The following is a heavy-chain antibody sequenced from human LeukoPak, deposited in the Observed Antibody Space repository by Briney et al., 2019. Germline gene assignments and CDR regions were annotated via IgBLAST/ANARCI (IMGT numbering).Heavy chain of an antibody. Sequence: ASVKVSCKASGYTFTSYGISWVRQAPGQGLEWMGWISSYNGNTNYAQKLQGRATMTTDTSTSTAYMELRSLRSDDTAVYYCARGSFPSDDILTGPFDNWGQGTLVTVSS. D-gene: IGHD3-9*01. CDR2: ISSYNGNT. CDR3: ARGSFPSDDILTGPFDN. V-gene: IGHV1-18*01. CDR1: GYTFTSYG. J-gene: IGHJ4*02.